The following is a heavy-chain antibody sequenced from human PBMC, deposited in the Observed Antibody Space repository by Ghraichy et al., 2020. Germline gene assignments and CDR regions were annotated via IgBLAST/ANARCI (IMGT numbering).Heavy chain of an antibody. V-gene: IGHV4-39*01. CDR2: IYYSGTT. CDR1: GGSISTSNSY. D-gene: IGHD6-13*01. Sequence: ESLNISCTVSGGSISTSNSYWGWIRQPPGKGLEWIATIYYSGTTYYNPSLQSRVTISVDTSKNQFSLKLSSVTAADTAVYFCARPGGGLQQLDWFDPWGQGTLVTVSS. J-gene: IGHJ5*02. CDR3: ARPGGGLQQLDWFDP.